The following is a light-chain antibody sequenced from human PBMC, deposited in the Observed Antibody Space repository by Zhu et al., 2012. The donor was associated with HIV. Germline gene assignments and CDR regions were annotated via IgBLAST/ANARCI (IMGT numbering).Light chain of an antibody. CDR1: QTISTNS. J-gene: IGKJ4*01. Sequence: EVVLTQSPGTLSLSPGERATLSCRASQTISTNSLAWYQKRSGHFLRLLIHGASTRAADIPDRFSGSGSGAEFTLTISRLEPEDFAVYYCQQYETSVTFGGGTKVEIK. CDR3: QQYETSVT. CDR2: GAS. V-gene: IGKV3-20*01.